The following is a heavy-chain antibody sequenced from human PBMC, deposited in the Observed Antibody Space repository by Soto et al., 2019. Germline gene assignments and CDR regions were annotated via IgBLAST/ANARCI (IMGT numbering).Heavy chain of an antibody. CDR2: VSHDGVNK. V-gene: IGHV3-30-3*01. D-gene: IGHD2-15*01. CDR1: GFSFRNYN. CDR3: VRETQIVMVVVPTPGSPGAFDM. Sequence: GGSLRLSCAASGFSFRNYNLHWVRQAPGKGLEWVAVVSHDGVNKHYAESVKGRLSISRDSSRDTLYLQMNSLRPEDTAVYYCVRETQIVMVVVPTPGSPGAFDMWGQGTMVTV. J-gene: IGHJ3*02.